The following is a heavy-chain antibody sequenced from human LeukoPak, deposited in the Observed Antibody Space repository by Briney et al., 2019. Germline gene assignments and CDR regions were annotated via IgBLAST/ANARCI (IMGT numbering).Heavy chain of an antibody. CDR3: AKDLAMGFPYGDIDY. J-gene: IGHJ4*02. Sequence: AGSLRLSCAASGFTFSSYDMHWVRQAPGKGLEWVAVISYDGSNKYYAASVKGRFTISRDNSKNTLYLQMNSLRAEDTAVYYCAKDLAMGFPYGDIDYWGQGTLVTVSS. D-gene: IGHD4-17*01. V-gene: IGHV3-30*18. CDR1: GFTFSSYD. CDR2: ISYDGSNK.